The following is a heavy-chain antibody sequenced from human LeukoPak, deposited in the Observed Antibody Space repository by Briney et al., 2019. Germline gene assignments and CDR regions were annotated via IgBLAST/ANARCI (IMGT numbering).Heavy chain of an antibody. Sequence: PSETLSLTCTVSGGSISSSSYYWGWIRQPPGKGLEWIGSIYYSGSTYYNPSLKSRVTISVDTSKNQFSLKLSSVTAADTAVYYCARDRSAGSYGSGSYGVDYWGQGTLVTVSS. CDR3: ARDRSAGSYGSGSYGVDY. J-gene: IGHJ4*02. CDR2: IYYSGST. V-gene: IGHV4-39*07. D-gene: IGHD3-10*01. CDR1: GGSISSSSYY.